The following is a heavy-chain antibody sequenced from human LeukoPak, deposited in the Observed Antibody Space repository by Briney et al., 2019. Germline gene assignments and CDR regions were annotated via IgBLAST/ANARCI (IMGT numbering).Heavy chain of an antibody. Sequence: SVKVSCKASGGTFNIYAITWVRQAPGQGLEWMGGIIPLFGTAKYAQKVQGRVSITADKSTSTAYMELSSLRSEDTAVYYCARAGHNADDAMLHLRDWGQGTLVTVSS. J-gene: IGHJ4*02. V-gene: IGHV1-69*06. CDR3: ARAGHNADDAMLHLRD. CDR1: GGTFNIYA. D-gene: IGHD2-15*01. CDR2: IIPLFGTA.